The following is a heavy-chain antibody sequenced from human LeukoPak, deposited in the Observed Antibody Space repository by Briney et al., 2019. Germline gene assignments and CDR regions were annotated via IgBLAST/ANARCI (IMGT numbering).Heavy chain of an antibody. J-gene: IGHJ4*02. Sequence: SETLSLTCTVSGGSISSYYWSWIRQPAGKGLEWIGRTYTSGSTNYNPSLKSRVTMSVDTSRNQFSLKLSSVTAADTAVYYCARVICSGGSCRFDYWGQGTLVTVSS. CDR3: ARVICSGGSCRFDY. V-gene: IGHV4-4*07. D-gene: IGHD2-15*01. CDR1: GGSISSYY. CDR2: TYTSGST.